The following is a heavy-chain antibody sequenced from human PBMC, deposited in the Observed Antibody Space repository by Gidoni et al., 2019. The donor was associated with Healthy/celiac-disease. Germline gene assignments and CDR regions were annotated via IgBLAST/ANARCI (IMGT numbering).Heavy chain of an antibody. J-gene: IGHJ6*02. CDR3: ARPYCSSTSCYSSAYYYYGMDV. D-gene: IGHD2-2*01. CDR2: ISAYNGNT. CDR1: GSTFTISG. Sequence: QVQLVQSGAEVKKPGASVKVSCKASGSTFTISGISWLRPAPEQGLEWMGWISAYNGNTNYAQKLQGRVTMTTDTSTSTAYMELRSLRSDDTAVYYCARPYCSSTSCYSSAYYYYGMDVWGQGTTVTVSS. V-gene: IGHV1-18*01.